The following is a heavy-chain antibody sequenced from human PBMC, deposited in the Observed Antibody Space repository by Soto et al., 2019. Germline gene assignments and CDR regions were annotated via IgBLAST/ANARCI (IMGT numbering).Heavy chain of an antibody. CDR3: ARAKGTDMITFGGVIEVYNWFDP. Sequence: QVQLVQSGAEVKKPGASVKVSCKASGYTFTSYGISWVRQAPGQGLEWMGWISAYNGNTNYAQKLQGRVTMTTDTSTSTAYMELRSLRSDDTAVYSCARAKGTDMITFGGVIEVYNWFDPWGQGTLVTVSS. CDR2: ISAYNGNT. V-gene: IGHV1-18*04. D-gene: IGHD3-16*02. J-gene: IGHJ5*02. CDR1: GYTFTSYG.